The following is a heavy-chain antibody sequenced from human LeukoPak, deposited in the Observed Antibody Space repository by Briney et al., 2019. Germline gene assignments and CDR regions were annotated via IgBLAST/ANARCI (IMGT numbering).Heavy chain of an antibody. CDR1: GGSFSGYY. D-gene: IGHD3-16*01. CDR2: INHSGST. V-gene: IGHV4-34*01. J-gene: IGHJ4*02. CDR3: ASIDLFTSDGYYFDY. Sequence: SETLSLTCAVYGGSFSGYYWSWIRQPPGKGLEWIGEINHSGSTNYNPSLKSRVTISVDTSKNQFSLKLSSVTAADTAVYYCASIDLFTSDGYYFDYWGQGTLVTVSS.